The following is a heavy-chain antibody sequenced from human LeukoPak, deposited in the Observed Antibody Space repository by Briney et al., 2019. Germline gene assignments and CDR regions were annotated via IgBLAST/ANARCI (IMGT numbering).Heavy chain of an antibody. CDR3: ARVAIRSSSSGVYFPH. CDR1: GGSISSGGYY. D-gene: IGHD6-13*01. V-gene: IGHV4-31*03. Sequence: SETLSLTCTVSGGSISSGGYYWSWIRQHPGKGLEWIGYIYYSGSTYYNPSLKSRVTISVDTSKNQFSLKLSSVTAADTAVYYCARVAIRSSSSGVYFPHWGQGTLVTVSS. J-gene: IGHJ1*01. CDR2: IYYSGST.